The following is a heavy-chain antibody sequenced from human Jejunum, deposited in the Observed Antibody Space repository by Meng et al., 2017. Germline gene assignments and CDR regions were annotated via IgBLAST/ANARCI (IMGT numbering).Heavy chain of an antibody. J-gene: IGHJ4*02. Sequence: GESLKISCKGSGYSFTNYWIGWVRQMPGKGLEWMGIIYPGDSDTRYSPPFQGQVTISADKSIGTAYLEGSSLKASDTAMYFCARSPGWYELLTGYYKCYFDYWGQGTQVTVSS. CDR3: ARSPGWYELLTGYYKCYFDY. CDR2: IYPGDSDT. D-gene: IGHD3-9*01. CDR1: GYSFTNYW. V-gene: IGHV5-51*01.